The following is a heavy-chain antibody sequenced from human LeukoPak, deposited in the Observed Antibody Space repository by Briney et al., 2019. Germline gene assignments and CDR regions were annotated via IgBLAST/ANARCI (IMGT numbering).Heavy chain of an antibody. V-gene: IGHV3-23*01. CDR3: ARGFELITFGGAIGKLNWFDS. CDR2: ISGSGADT. CDR1: GFTFSSYA. J-gene: IGHJ5*01. Sequence: GGSLRLSCAVSGFTFSSYAMMWVRQAPGKGLEWVSAISGSGADTYYADSAKGRFTISRDNSKNTLYLQMHNLRADDTAVYYCARGFELITFGGAIGKLNWFDSWGQGTLVTVSS. D-gene: IGHD3-16*02.